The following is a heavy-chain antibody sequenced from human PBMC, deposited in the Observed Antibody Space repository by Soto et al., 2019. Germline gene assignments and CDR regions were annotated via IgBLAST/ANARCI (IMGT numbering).Heavy chain of an antibody. Sequence: QLQLQESGSGLVKPSQTLSLTCAVSGGSISSGGYSWSWIRQPPGKGLEWIGYIYHSGSTYYTPSLKSRVTIAVDRPKNQFSLKLCSVTAADTAVYYCARGGYSFGLGYGIDVWGQGTTVTVSS. J-gene: IGHJ6*02. V-gene: IGHV4-30-2*01. CDR3: ARGGYSFGLGYGIDV. CDR1: GGSISSGGYS. D-gene: IGHD5-18*01. CDR2: IYHSGST.